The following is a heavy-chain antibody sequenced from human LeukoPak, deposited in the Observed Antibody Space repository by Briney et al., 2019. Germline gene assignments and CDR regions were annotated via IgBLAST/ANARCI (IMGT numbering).Heavy chain of an antibody. CDR2: ISSNGGST. V-gene: IGHV3-64*02. CDR3: ARGGGYNYALNWFDP. J-gene: IGHJ5*02. Sequence: GGSLRLSCAASGFTFSSYAMHWVRQAPGKGLEYVSAISSNGGSTYYADSVKGRFTISRDNSKNTLYLQMGSLRAEDMAVYYCARGGGYNYALNWFDPWGQGTLVTVSS. D-gene: IGHD5-18*01. CDR1: GFTFSSYA.